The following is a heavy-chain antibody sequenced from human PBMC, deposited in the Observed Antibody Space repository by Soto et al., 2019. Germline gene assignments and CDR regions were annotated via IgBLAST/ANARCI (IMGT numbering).Heavy chain of an antibody. CDR2: ISGSGTT. CDR3: ARGGVH. J-gene: IGHJ4*02. CDR1: GYTFNSHE. D-gene: IGHD3-16*01. V-gene: IGHV3-48*03. Sequence: GGSLRLSCVASGYTFNSHEMNWVRQAPGKGLEWISSISGSGTTNYAESVKGRFTISRDNAHKSLFLEMKDLRVEDTAVYYCARGGVHWGQGTLVTVSS.